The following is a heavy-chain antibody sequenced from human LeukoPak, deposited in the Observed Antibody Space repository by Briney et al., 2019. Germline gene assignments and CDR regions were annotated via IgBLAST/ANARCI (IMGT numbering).Heavy chain of an antibody. CDR1: GYTFTSYD. J-gene: IGHJ4*02. V-gene: IGHV1-8*01. D-gene: IGHD2-15*01. Sequence: ASVKVSCKASGYTFTSYDINWVRQATGQGLEWMGWMNPNSGNTGCAQKLQGRVTMTRNTSISTAYMELSSLRSEDTAVYYCARGYCSGGSCSAGLGYWGQGTLVTVSS. CDR3: ARGYCSGGSCSAGLGY. CDR2: MNPNSGNT.